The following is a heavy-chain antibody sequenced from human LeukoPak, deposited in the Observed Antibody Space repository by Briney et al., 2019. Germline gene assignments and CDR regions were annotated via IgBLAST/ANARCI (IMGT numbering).Heavy chain of an antibody. V-gene: IGHV4-59*01. Sequence: SETLSLTCTVSGGSISSYYWSWIRQPPGKGLEWIGYIYYSGSTNYNPSLKSRVTISVDTSKNQFSLKLSSVTAADTAVYYCAREAAAAGNYYYGMDVWGQGTTVTVSS. J-gene: IGHJ6*02. CDR2: IYYSGST. CDR3: AREAAAAGNYYYGMDV. D-gene: IGHD6-13*01. CDR1: GGSISSYY.